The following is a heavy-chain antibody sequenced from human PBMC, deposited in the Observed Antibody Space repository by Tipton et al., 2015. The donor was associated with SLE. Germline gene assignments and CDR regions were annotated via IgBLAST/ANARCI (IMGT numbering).Heavy chain of an antibody. Sequence: TLSLTCTVSGGSISSHSWSWIRQPPGKGLEWIGNVYNSESTNYNPSLKSRVTISVDTSKNQFSLKLSSVTAADTAVYYCARGGVGYDFWGGYNYFDYWGQGTLVTVSS. D-gene: IGHD3-3*01. V-gene: IGHV4-59*11. CDR2: VYNSEST. J-gene: IGHJ4*02. CDR1: GGSISSHS. CDR3: ARGGVGYDFWGGYNYFDY.